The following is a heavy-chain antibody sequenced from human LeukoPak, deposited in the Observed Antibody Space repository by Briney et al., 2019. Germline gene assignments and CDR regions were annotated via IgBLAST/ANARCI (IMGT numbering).Heavy chain of an antibody. CDR2: IYPGDSDT. J-gene: IGHJ4*02. V-gene: IGHV5-51*01. CDR1: GYTFSSYW. D-gene: IGHD5-12*01. Sequence: GESLKIFCKGSGYTFSSYWIGWVRQMPGKGLEYMGIIYPGDSDTTYSPSFQGQVTISADKLTSTAYLQWSSLKASDSAMYYCATRRYSGTDFDYWGQGTLVTVAS. CDR3: ATRRYSGTDFDY.